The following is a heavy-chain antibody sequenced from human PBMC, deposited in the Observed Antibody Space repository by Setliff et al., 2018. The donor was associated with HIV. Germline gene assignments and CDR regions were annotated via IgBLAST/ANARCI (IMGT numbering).Heavy chain of an antibody. J-gene: IGHJ1*01. D-gene: IGHD1-1*01. CDR3: TRVPCWTDH. CDR2: INPDSGAT. V-gene: IGHV1-2*02. Sequence: GASVKVSCKSSGYTFTAYYIHWVRQARGQGLEWMGWINPDSGATKYAEKFEGRVSLTRDTSINTVYMELSSLRSDDTAVYFCTRVPCWTDHWGQGTQVTVLL. CDR1: GYTFTAYY.